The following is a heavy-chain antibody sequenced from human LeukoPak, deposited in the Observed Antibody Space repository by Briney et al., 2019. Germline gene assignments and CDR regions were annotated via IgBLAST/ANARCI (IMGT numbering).Heavy chain of an antibody. D-gene: IGHD2-2*01. CDR2: IYYSGST. Sequence: SETLSLTCTVSGGSISSSSYYWGWIRQPPGKGLEWIGSIYYSGSTYYNPSLKSRVTISVDTSKNQFSLKLSSVTAADTAVYYCARDFKGQVVPAAAKSDWFDPWGQGTLVTVSS. V-gene: IGHV4-39*07. J-gene: IGHJ5*02. CDR3: ARDFKGQVVPAAAKSDWFDP. CDR1: GGSISSSSYY.